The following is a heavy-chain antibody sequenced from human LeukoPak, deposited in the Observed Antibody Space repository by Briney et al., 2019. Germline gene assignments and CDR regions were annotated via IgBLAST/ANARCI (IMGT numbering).Heavy chain of an antibody. D-gene: IGHD6-13*01. CDR2: ISYDGSNK. J-gene: IGHJ4*02. CDR3: ARSDSSSWPFDY. CDR1: GFTFSSYA. Sequence: GGSLRLSCAASGFTFSSYAMHWVRQAPGKGLEWVAVISYDGSNKYYADSVKGRFTISRDNSKNTLYLQMNSLRAEDTAVYYCARSDSSSWPFDYWGQGTLVTVSS. V-gene: IGHV3-30-3*01.